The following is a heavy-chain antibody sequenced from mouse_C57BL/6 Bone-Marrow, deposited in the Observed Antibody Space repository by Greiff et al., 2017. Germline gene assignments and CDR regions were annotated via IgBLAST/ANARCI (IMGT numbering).Heavy chain of an antibody. D-gene: IGHD6-2*01. CDR1: GYTFTDYY. V-gene: IGHV1-26*01. CDR2: INPNNGGT. J-gene: IGHJ2*01. Sequence: EVQLHQSGPELVKPGASVKISCKASGYTFTDYYMNWVKQSHGKSLEWIGDINPNNGGTSYNQKFKGKATLTVDKSSSTAYMELRSLTSEDSAVYYCARSLVFDYWGQGTTLTVSS. CDR3: ARSLVFDY.